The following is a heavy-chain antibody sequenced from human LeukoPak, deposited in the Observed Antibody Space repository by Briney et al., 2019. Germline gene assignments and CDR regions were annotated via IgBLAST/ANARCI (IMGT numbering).Heavy chain of an antibody. CDR1: GGSFSGYY. CDR2: ISHSGST. CDR3: AAVTTGY. D-gene: IGHD4-17*01. V-gene: IGHV4-34*01. J-gene: IGHJ4*02. Sequence: SETLSLTCAVYGGSFSGYYWNWIRQPPGKGLEWIGEISHSGSTNYSPSLKSRVTISLDTSKNRFSLKVNSVTAADTAVYYCAAVTTGYWGPGTLVTVSS.